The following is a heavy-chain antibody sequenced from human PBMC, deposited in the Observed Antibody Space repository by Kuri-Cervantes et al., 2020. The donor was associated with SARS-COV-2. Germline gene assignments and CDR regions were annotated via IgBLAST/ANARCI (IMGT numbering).Heavy chain of an antibody. J-gene: IGHJ4*02. CDR2: ISGSGGSI. Sequence: GESLKISCTASGFIFSDYYMTWIRQAPGKGLEWVLAISGSGGSIYYADSVKGRFTISRDNPKNTLYLQMNSLRAEDTAVYYCAKGDYDSSGYYYSLFDYWGQGTLVTVSS. D-gene: IGHD3-22*01. CDR1: GFIFSDYY. V-gene: IGHV3-23*01. CDR3: AKGDYDSSGYYYSLFDY.